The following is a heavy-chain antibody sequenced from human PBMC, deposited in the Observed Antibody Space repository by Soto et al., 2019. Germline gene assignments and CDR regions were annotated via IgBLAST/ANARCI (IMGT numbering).Heavy chain of an antibody. V-gene: IGHV2-5*02. CDR3: AHSSSTYLLYSDYYGMDV. D-gene: IGHD2-2*01. Sequence: QITLKESGPTLVKPTQTLTLTCTFSGFSLSTSGVGVGWIRQPPGKALEWLALIYWDDDKRYSPSLKSRLTTTKATPQHQVVLTMTNMDPVDTATYYCAHSSSTYLLYSDYYGMDVWGQGTTVTVSS. CDR1: GFSLSTSGVG. J-gene: IGHJ6*02. CDR2: IYWDDDK.